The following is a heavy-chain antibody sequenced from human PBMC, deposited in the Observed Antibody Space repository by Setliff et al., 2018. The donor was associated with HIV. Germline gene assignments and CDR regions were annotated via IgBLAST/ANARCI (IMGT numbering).Heavy chain of an antibody. CDR1: GFTFSKAW. CDR3: ARDPGSGWYVNRYLDY. V-gene: IGHV3-15*01. CDR2: IKSRTVTETT. J-gene: IGHJ4*02. Sequence: GGSLRLSCAAAGFTFSKAWMSWFRQTPGKGLEWVGRIKSRTVTETTDVAAPVKGRFTISRDDSQNMVYLQMNSLKTEDTAMYYCARDPGSGWYVNRYLDYWGQGTLVTVSS. D-gene: IGHD6-19*01.